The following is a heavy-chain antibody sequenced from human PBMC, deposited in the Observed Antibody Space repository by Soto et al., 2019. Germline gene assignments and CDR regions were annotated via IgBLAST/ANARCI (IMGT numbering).Heavy chain of an antibody. J-gene: IGHJ3*01. D-gene: IGHD1-7*01. CDR3: ARSLPGTYGACDR. CDR2: ISGDGSST. V-gene: IGHV3-74*01. CDR1: EFTFRSYW. Sequence: GGSLRLSCAASEFTFRSYWMHWVRQSPGKGLVWVSRISGDGSSTTYADSMRGRFTISRDNAKNTVYLQMDSLRAEDTAVYYCARSLPGTYGACDRWGQGTRVTVSS.